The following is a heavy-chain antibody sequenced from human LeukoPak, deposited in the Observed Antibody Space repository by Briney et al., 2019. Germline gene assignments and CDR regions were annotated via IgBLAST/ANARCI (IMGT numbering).Heavy chain of an antibody. J-gene: IGHJ5*02. D-gene: IGHD3-22*01. CDR1: GGSISTYY. CDR2: IYYSGNS. CDR3: AGLGASGNGYLSWFDP. Sequence: TSETLSLTCTVSGGSISTYYWSWIRQPPGKGLEWVGYIYYSGNSNYNPSLKSRVTISVDTSKNQFSLKLSSVTAADTAVYNCAGLGASGNGYLSWFDPWGQGTLVTVSS. V-gene: IGHV4-59*01.